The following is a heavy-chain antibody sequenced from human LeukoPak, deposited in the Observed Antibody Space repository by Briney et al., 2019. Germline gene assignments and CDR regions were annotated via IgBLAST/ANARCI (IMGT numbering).Heavy chain of an antibody. Sequence: PGGSLRLSCAASGFTVSSSYMSWARQAPGKGLEWVSVIYTGGSTYYADSVKGRFTISRDNSKNTLYLQMNSLRAEDTAVYYCAKYYYDSSGYYRGDAFDIWGQGTMVTVSS. CDR2: IYTGGST. CDR1: GFTVSSSY. V-gene: IGHV3-53*01. J-gene: IGHJ3*02. D-gene: IGHD3-22*01. CDR3: AKYYYDSSGYYRGDAFDI.